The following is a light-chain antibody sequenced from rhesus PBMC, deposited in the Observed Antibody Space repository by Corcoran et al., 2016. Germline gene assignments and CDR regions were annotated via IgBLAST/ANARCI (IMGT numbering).Light chain of an antibody. V-gene: IGKV4-1*01. CDR3: QQYYSSPLT. Sequence: DIVMTQSPDSLAVSLGERITINCKSSQSLLYSSNNKNYLAWYQQKPGKAPKLLIYWASTRESGVPNRSSGSGSGTDFTLTISGLQAEDVAVYYCQQYYSSPLTFGPGTKLDIK. J-gene: IGKJ3*01. CDR2: WAS. CDR1: QSLLYSSNNKNY.